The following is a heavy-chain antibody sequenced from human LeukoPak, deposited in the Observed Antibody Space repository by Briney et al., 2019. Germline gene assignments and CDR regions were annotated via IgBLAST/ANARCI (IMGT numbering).Heavy chain of an antibody. Sequence: PGGSLRLSCAASGFTFRNYAMRWVRQAPGKGPEWVSTISESGDNTYYADSVKGRFTISRDNTKNSLYLQMNSLRAEDTALYYCAKDIRPGAYYYDSSGYSFDYWGQGTLVTVSS. CDR2: ISESGDNT. CDR3: AKDIRPGAYYYDSSGYSFDY. CDR1: GFTFRNYA. J-gene: IGHJ4*02. D-gene: IGHD3-22*01. V-gene: IGHV3-23*01.